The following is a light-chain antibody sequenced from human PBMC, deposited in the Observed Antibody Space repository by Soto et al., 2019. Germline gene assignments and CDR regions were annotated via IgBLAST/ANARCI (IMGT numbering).Light chain of an antibody. V-gene: IGKV3-11*01. J-gene: IGKJ2*02. CDR1: QSVSSY. Sequence: EIVLTQSPATLSLSPWERATRSCRASQSVSSYLAWYQQKPGQAPRLLIYDASNRATGIPARFSGSGSGTDFTLTINSLDPEDFAVNYCQQRSNWPCTFGQGTKLEIK. CDR2: DAS. CDR3: QQRSNWPCT.